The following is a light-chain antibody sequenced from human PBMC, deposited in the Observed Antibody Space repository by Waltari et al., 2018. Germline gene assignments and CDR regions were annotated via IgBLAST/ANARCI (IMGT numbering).Light chain of an antibody. Sequence: QSALTQPPSISGTPGQTVTISCSWGTSNVGTNPVNWYQQVPGTTPKLLIFYCNQLPSWVPDRVSGSESDTSASLAISGLQSQDEADYYWATWDDSVTGHLVFGGGTKVTVL. V-gene: IGLV1-44*01. CDR2: YCN. J-gene: IGLJ2*01. CDR1: TSNVGTNP. CDR3: ATWDDSVTGHLV.